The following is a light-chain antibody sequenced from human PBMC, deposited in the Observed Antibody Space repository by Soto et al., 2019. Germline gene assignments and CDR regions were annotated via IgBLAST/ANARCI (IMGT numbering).Light chain of an antibody. CDR3: QQYDNLPIT. Sequence: DIQMTQSPSSLSASVGDRVTITCQASQDLSNYLSWYQQKPGKAPKLLIYDASNLVTGVPPRFSGSGSETDFTFTISSLQPEDSAIYYCQQYDNLPITFGQGTRLEIK. CDR1: QDLSNY. CDR2: DAS. V-gene: IGKV1-33*01. J-gene: IGKJ5*01.